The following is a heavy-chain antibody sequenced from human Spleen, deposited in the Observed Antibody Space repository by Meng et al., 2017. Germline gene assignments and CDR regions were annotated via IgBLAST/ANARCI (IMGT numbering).Heavy chain of an antibody. D-gene: IGHD3-10*01. CDR3: ARPLTMVRGVIDDY. CDR1: GYSFTSYW. CDR2: IYPGDSDT. V-gene: IGHV5-51*01. Sequence: KVSCKGSGYSFTSYWIGWVRQMPGKGLEWMGIIYPGDSDTRYSPSFQGQVTISADKSISTAYLQWSSLKAADTAMYYCARPLTMVRGVIDDYWGQGTLVTVSS. J-gene: IGHJ4*02.